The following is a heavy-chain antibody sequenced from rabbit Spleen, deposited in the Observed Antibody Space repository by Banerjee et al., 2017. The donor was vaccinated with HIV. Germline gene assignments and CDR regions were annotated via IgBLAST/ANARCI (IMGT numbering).Heavy chain of an antibody. CDR1: GFSFNGFSFNGGYD. CDR3: ARGVYDDYDTYYFDL. Sequence: QEQLEESGGGLVKPEGSLTLTCKASGFSFNGFSFNGGYDMCWVRQAPGKGLEWIACINTVTGKSVYASWAKGRFIMSRTSSTTVTLQMTSLTAADTATYFCARGVYDDYDTYYFDLWGPGTLVTVS. CDR2: INTVTGKS. V-gene: IGHV1S45*01. J-gene: IGHJ4*01. D-gene: IGHD2-1*01.